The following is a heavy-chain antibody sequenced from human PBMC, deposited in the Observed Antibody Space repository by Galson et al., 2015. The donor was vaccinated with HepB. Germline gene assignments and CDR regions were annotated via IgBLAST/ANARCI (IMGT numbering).Heavy chain of an antibody. CDR1: GFTFSSYA. CDR2: ISYDGSNK. V-gene: IGHV3-30-3*01. J-gene: IGHJ6*02. Sequence: SLRLSCAASGFTFSSYAMHWVRQAPGKGLEWVAVISYDGSNKYYADSVKGRFTISRDNSKNTLYLQMNSLRAEDTAVYYCARVSRGALGMDVWGQGTTVTASS. D-gene: IGHD1-26*01. CDR3: ARVSRGALGMDV.